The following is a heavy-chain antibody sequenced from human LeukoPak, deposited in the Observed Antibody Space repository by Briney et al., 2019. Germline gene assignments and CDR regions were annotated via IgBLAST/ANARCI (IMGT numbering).Heavy chain of an antibody. J-gene: IGHJ4*02. Sequence: GESLKISCKGSGYSFTSYWIGWVRHMPGKGLEWMGIIYPGDSDTRYSPSFQGQVTITADKSISTAYLQWSSLKASDTAMYYCARAGYCTGGVCYSYYFDYWGQGTLVTVSS. D-gene: IGHD2-8*02. CDR3: ARAGYCTGGVCYSYYFDY. V-gene: IGHV5-51*01. CDR2: IYPGDSDT. CDR1: GYSFTSYW.